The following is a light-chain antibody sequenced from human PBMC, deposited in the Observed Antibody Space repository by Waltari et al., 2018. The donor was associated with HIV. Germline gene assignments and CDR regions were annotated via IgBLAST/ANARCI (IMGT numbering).Light chain of an antibody. CDR1: QSVGGN. J-gene: IGKJ1*01. CDR3: QQYNDWPQT. CDR2: AAT. V-gene: IGKV3-15*01. Sequence: EIVMTQSPDTLSVAPGETATLSCRASQSVGGNLAWYQVRPGQAPSLLIYAATSRTTGFPGRFRGSGSGTEFTLTISSLQSEDFAIYYCQQYNDWPQTFGQGTRVDIK.